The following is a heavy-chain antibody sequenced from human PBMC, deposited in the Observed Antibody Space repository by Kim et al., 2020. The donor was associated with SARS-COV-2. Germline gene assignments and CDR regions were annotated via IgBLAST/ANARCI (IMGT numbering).Heavy chain of an antibody. CDR3: ARERIMEAAAWFDP. CDR2: ISYDGSNK. CDR1: GFTFSSYA. J-gene: IGHJ5*02. D-gene: IGHD6-13*01. V-gene: IGHV3-30*04. Sequence: GGSLRLSCAASGFTFSSYAMYWVRQAPGKGLEWVAVISYDGSNKYYADSVKGRFTISRDNSKNTLYLQMNSLRAEDTAVYYCARERIMEAAAWFDPWGQG.